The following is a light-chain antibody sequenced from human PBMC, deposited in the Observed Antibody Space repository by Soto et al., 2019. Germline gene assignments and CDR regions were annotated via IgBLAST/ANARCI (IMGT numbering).Light chain of an antibody. CDR2: DVS. V-gene: IGKV3-15*01. Sequence: VMTQSPATLSVSPGERATLSCRAGQGVTTNFAWYQQKSGQSPRLLIYDVSTRATGVPARFSGSGSGTDFTLTISRLEPEDFALYISQRSGDSIPFGQGTRLAIK. CDR3: QRSGDSIP. J-gene: IGKJ5*01. CDR1: QGVTTN.